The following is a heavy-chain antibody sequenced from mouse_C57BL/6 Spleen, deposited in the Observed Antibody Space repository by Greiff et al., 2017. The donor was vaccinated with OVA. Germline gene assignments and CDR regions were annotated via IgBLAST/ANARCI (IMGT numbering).Heavy chain of an antibody. V-gene: IGHV1-55*01. J-gene: IGHJ3*01. CDR1: GYTFTSYW. D-gene: IGHD1-1*01. Sequence: QVQLKQPGAELVKPGASVKMSCKASGYTFTSYWITWVKQRHGQGLEWIGDIYPGSGSTNYNEKFKGKATLTVDTSSSTAYMQLSSLTSEDSAVYYCARHYYGSSYRFAYWGQGTLVTVSA. CDR3: ARHYYGSSYRFAY. CDR2: IYPGSGST.